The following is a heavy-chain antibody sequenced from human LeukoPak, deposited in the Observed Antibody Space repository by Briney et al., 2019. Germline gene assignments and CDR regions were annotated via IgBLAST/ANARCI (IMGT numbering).Heavy chain of an antibody. CDR1: GFTFRSNA. D-gene: IGHD2-2*02. J-gene: IGHJ6*02. Sequence: GSLRLSCADSGFTFRSNAMSWVRQPPGKGLEWIGEINHSGSTNYNPSLKSRVTISVDTSKNQFSLKLSSVTAADTAVYYCARGVIVVVPAAIMTSYYYYGMDVWGQGTTVTVSS. V-gene: IGHV4-34*01. CDR2: INHSGST. CDR3: ARGVIVVVPAAIMTSYYYYGMDV.